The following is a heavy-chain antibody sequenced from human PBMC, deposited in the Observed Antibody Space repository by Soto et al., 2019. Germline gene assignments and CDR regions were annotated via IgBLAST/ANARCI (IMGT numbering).Heavy chain of an antibody. D-gene: IGHD3-16*02. J-gene: IGHJ4*02. CDR1: GFTFNSFG. V-gene: IGHV3-30*18. CDR3: AKDKGAFGGVLVFAFDS. Sequence: QVQLVESGGGVVQPGTSLRLSCAASGFTFNSFGIHWVRQAPGKGLEWVAVITYDGKNKYYADSVKGRFTISRDNSRDTLYLQMNSLTAEDTVMYYCAKDKGAFGGVLVFAFDSWGQGSLVTVSS. CDR2: ITYDGKNK.